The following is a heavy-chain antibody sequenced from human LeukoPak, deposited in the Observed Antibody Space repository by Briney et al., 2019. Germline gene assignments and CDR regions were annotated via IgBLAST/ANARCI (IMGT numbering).Heavy chain of an antibody. J-gene: IGHJ4*02. CDR2: IYTSGST. V-gene: IGHV4-4*07. D-gene: IGHD6-19*01. CDR1: GGSISSYY. Sequence: SETLSLTCTVSGGSISSYYWSWIRQPAGKGLEWIGRIYTSGSTNYNPSLNSRVTMSVDTSKNQFSLKLTSVTAADTAVYYCAGDSGSSGWYGYWGQGTLVTVSS. CDR3: AGDSGSSGWYGY.